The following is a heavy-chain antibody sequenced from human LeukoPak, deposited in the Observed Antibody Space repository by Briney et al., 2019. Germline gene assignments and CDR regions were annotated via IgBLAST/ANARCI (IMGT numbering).Heavy chain of an antibody. CDR2: LFQGGNT. D-gene: IGHD6-19*01. Sequence: SETLSLTCTVSGGSISGYYWSWIRQVPGKGLEWIGFLFQGGNTNYNPSLQSRVTISVDTSKNQLSLKLRSVTAADTAVYYCARGSSGWYTDAFDIWGQGTMVTVSS. V-gene: IGHV4-59*01. CDR1: GGSISGYY. J-gene: IGHJ3*02. CDR3: ARGSSGWYTDAFDI.